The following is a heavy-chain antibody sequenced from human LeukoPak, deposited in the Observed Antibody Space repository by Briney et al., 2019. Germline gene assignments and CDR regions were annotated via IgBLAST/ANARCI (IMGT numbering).Heavy chain of an antibody. D-gene: IGHD6-6*01. CDR3: ARDQRVTGRPDIDY. J-gene: IGHJ4*02. CDR2: ISSDGSST. CDR1: GFTFRNHW. Sequence: GGYLRLSCAASGFTFRNHWMHWVRQTPGKGLVWVSRISSDGSSTTYADSVKGRFTISRDNAKNTLYLQMNNLRAEDTAMYYCARDQRVTGRPDIDYWGQGTLVIVSS. V-gene: IGHV3-74*03.